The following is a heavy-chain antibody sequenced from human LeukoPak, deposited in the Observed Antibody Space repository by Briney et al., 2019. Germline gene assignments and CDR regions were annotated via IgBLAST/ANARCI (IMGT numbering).Heavy chain of an antibody. Sequence: SETLSLTCTVSGGSISSYYWTWIRPPPGKGLEWIGYIYNNGITSYNPFLKSRVIISLDMSQNRFSLKLTSVTAADTAEYYCARGATYLDYWGQGTLVTVSS. D-gene: IGHD5-12*01. CDR2: IYNNGIT. CDR1: GGSISSYY. V-gene: IGHV4-59*01. J-gene: IGHJ4*02. CDR3: ARGATYLDY.